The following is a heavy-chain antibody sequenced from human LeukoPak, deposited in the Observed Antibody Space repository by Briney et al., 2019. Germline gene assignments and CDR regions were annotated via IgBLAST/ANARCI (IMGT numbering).Heavy chain of an antibody. V-gene: IGHV3-66*02. CDR3: ASSDGRAAYFEY. CDR1: GFTVSNNY. J-gene: IGHJ4*02. CDR2: IYSGGTT. D-gene: IGHD2-15*01. Sequence: PGGSLRLSCAASGFTVSNNYMSWVRQAPGKGLEWVSVIYSGGTTYYADSVRGRFTISRDNSKNTVHLQMNSLRPEDTAVYYCASSDGRAAYFEYWGQGTLVTVSS.